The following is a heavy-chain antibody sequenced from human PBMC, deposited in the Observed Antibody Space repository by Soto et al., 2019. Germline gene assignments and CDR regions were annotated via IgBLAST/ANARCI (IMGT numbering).Heavy chain of an antibody. CDR2: IYYSGST. J-gene: IGHJ5*02. CDR1: GGSISSGGYY. V-gene: IGHV4-31*03. D-gene: IGHD3-10*01. Sequence: SETLSLTCTVSGGSISSGGYYWSWIRQHPGKGLEWIGYIYYSGSTYYNPSLKSRVTISVDTSKNQFSLKLSSVTAADTAVYYCARGRYYGSGNLIWFDPWGQGTLVTVSS. CDR3: ARGRYYGSGNLIWFDP.